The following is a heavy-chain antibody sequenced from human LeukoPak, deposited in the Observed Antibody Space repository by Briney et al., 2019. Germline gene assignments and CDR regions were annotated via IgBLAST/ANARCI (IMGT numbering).Heavy chain of an antibody. J-gene: IGHJ4*02. CDR1: GYTFTSYD. V-gene: IGHV1-18*01. CDR2: ISAYNGNT. CDR3: ARDELRYFDWLLSFDY. Sequence: VASVKVSCKASGYTFTSYDINWVRQAPGQGLEWMGWISAYNGNTNYAQKLQGRVTMTTDTSTSTAYMELRSLRSDDTAVYYCARDELRYFDWLLSFDYWGQGTLVTVSS. D-gene: IGHD3-9*01.